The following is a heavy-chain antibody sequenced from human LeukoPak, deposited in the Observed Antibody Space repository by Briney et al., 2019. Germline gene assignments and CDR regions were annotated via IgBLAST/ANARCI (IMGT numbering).Heavy chain of an antibody. CDR2: IKSDGITI. CDR1: GFTFSNYM. CDR3: LRDLNWSLDQ. Sequence: GGSLRLSCAASGFTFSNYMMHWVRQAPGKGLVWVSRIKSDGITITYADSVKGRFTISRDNAKNTLYLQMNSLRAEDTAVYYCLRDLNWSLDQWGQGTLVAVSS. D-gene: IGHD1-20*01. J-gene: IGHJ4*02. V-gene: IGHV3-74*01.